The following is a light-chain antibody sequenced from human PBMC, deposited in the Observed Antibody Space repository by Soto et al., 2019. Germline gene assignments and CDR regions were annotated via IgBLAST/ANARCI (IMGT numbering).Light chain of an antibody. CDR2: AAS. CDR3: QQANSFPFT. V-gene: IGKV1-12*01. Sequence: DIQMTQSPSSVSASVGDRVTITCRASQCISSWLAWYQQKPGKAPKLLISAASSLQSGVPSRFSGSGSWTDFPLTISSLQPEDFATYYCQQANSFPFTFGPGTKVDIK. J-gene: IGKJ3*01. CDR1: QCISSW.